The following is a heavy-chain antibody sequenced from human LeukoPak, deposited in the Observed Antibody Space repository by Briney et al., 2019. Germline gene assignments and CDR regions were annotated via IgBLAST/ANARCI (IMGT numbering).Heavy chain of an antibody. CDR3: ARLGYSYGYYHMDV. CDR1: GGSFSGYY. D-gene: IGHD5-18*01. Sequence: PSETLSLTCAVYGGSFSGYYWSWIRQPPGKGLEWIGEINHSGSTNYNPSLKSRVTISVDTSKNQFSLKLSSVTAADTAVYYCARLGYSYGYYHMDVWGKGTTVTISS. CDR2: INHSGST. J-gene: IGHJ6*03. V-gene: IGHV4-34*01.